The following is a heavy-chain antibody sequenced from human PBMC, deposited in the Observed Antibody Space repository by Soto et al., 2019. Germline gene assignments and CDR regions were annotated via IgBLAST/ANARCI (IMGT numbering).Heavy chain of an antibody. Sequence: EVQLVESGGGLVQPGGSLRLSCAASGFTFSSYSMNWVRQAPGKGLEWVSYISSSSSTIYYADSVKGRFTISRDNAKNSLYLQMYSLRDEDTAVYYCARDKWVVPAARNWFDPWGQGTLVTASS. CDR2: ISSSSSTI. J-gene: IGHJ5*02. D-gene: IGHD2-2*01. V-gene: IGHV3-48*02. CDR1: GFTFSSYS. CDR3: ARDKWVVPAARNWFDP.